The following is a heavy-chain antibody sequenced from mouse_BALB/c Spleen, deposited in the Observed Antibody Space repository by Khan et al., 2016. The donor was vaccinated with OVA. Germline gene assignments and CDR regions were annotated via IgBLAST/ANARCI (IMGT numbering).Heavy chain of an antibody. J-gene: IGHJ4*01. D-gene: IGHD2-10*01. CDR3: ARAYYRNYRGAMDY. V-gene: IGHV2-6-7*01. CDR2: IWGDGSK. CDR1: GFSLTGYG. Sequence: VQLQESGPGLVAPSQSLSITCTVSGFSLTGYGVNWVRQPPGKGLEWLGMIWGDGSKDNYSALKYRLKLSKKNSKSEVFLKMNSLQTDDAAKYYGARAYYRNYRGAMDYWGQGTSVTVSS.